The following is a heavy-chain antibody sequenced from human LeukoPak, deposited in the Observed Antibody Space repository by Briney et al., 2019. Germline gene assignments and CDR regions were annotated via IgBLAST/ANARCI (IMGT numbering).Heavy chain of an antibody. CDR3: ARYGSGTYRPFYYMDV. J-gene: IGHJ6*03. D-gene: IGHD3-10*01. CDR2: TTGNGGYT. CDR1: GFTFSSYG. V-gene: IGHV3-23*01. Sequence: GGTLRLSCAASGFTFSSYGMSWVRQAPGKGLEWVSATTGNGGYTTYADSVKGRLTISRDNAKNSLSLQMNNLRVDDTAVYYCARYGSGTYRPFYYMDVWGKGTTVTIS.